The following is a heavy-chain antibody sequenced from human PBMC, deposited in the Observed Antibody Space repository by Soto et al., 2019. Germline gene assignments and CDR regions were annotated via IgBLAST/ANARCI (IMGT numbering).Heavy chain of an antibody. CDR3: ARAAPYGSGSYYNWFDP. J-gene: IGHJ5*02. D-gene: IGHD3-10*01. CDR2: INHSGST. V-gene: IGHV4-34*01. Sequence: SETLSLTCAVYGGSFSGYYWSWIRQPPGKGLEWIGEINHSGSTNYNPSLKSRVTISVDTSKNQFSLKLSSVTAADTAVYYCARAAPYGSGSYYNWFDPWGQGTLVTVSS. CDR1: GGSFSGYY.